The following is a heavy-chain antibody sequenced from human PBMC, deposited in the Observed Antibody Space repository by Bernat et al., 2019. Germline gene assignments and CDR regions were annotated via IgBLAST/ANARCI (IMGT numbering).Heavy chain of an antibody. V-gene: IGHV1-3*01. CDR1: GYTFTSYA. D-gene: IGHD6-13*01. CDR3: SRGRDDSSSWRPRCGMGY. J-gene: IGHJ4*02. Sequence: QVQLVQSGAEVKKPGASVKVSCKASGYTFTSYAMHWVRQAPGQRLEWMGWINAGNGNTKYSQKFQGRVTITRDTSASTAYMELSSLRSEDTAVYYCSRGRDDSSSWRPRCGMGYWGQGTLVTVSS. CDR2: INAGNGNT.